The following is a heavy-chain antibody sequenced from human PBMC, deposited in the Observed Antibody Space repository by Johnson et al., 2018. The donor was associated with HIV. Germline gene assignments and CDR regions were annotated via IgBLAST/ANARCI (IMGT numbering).Heavy chain of an antibody. CDR1: GFTFSSYA. V-gene: IGHV3-30*04. Sequence: QVQLVESGGGVVQPGRSLRLSCAASGFTFSSYAMHWVRQAPGKGLEWVAVISYDGSNKYYADSVKGRFTISRDNSKNTLYLQMNSLSAEDTAMYFCARGGPFHAVDIGGHGTTVTVSS. D-gene: IGHD2-21*01. J-gene: IGHJ3*02. CDR2: ISYDGSNK. CDR3: ARGGPFHAVDI.